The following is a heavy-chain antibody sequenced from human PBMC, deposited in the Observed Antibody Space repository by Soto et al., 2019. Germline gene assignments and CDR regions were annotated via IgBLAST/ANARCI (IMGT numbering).Heavy chain of an antibody. CDR2: MNPNSGNT. V-gene: IGHV1-8*01. CDR3: ARCYGGTGGYPDAFDI. Sequence: QVQLVQSGAEVKKPGASVKVSCKASGYTFTSYDINWVRQATGQGLEWMGWMNPNSGNTGYAQKFQGRVTMTRNTSISTAYRELSSLRSEDTAVYYCARCYGGTGGYPDAFDIWGQGTMVTVSS. CDR1: GYTFTSYD. J-gene: IGHJ3*02. D-gene: IGHD2-2*01.